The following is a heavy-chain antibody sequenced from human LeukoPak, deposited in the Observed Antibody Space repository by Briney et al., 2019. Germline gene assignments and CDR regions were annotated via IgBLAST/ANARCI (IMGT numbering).Heavy chain of an antibody. J-gene: IGHJ4*02. V-gene: IGHV3-53*04. CDR2: IYSGGST. Sequence: GGSLRLSCAASGNSGFTFSSRWTSWVRQAPGKGLEWVSVIYSGGSTYYADSVKGRFTISRHNSKNTLYLQMNSLRPEDTAVYYCARIAVAGTQIDYWGQGTLVTVSS. CDR1: GNSGFTFSSRW. D-gene: IGHD6-19*01. CDR3: ARIAVAGTQIDY.